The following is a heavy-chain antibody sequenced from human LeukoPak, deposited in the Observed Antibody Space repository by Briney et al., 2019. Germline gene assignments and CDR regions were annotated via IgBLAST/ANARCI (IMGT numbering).Heavy chain of an antibody. CDR1: GYTFTGYY. Sequence: ASVKVSCEASGYTFTGYYMHWVRQAPGQGLEWMGWINPNSGGTNYAQKLQGRVTMTTDTSTSTAYMELRSLRSDDTAVYYCARGSAAAGVDPWGQGTLVTVSS. CDR2: INPNSGGT. V-gene: IGHV1-2*02. CDR3: ARGSAAAGVDP. J-gene: IGHJ5*02. D-gene: IGHD6-13*01.